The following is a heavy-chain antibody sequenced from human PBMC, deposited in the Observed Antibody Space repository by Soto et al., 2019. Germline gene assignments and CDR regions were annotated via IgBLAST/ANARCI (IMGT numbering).Heavy chain of an antibody. J-gene: IGHJ6*02. CDR3: ARDSLRGGTDYGMDV. V-gene: IGHV3-30-3*01. CDR2: ISYDGSNK. CDR1: GFTFSSYA. D-gene: IGHD1-7*01. Sequence: LRLSCAASGFTFSSYAMHWVRQAPGKGLEWVAVISYDGSNKYYADSVKGRFTISRDNSKNTLYLQMNSLRAEDTAVYYCARDSLRGGTDYGMDVWGQGTTVTVSS.